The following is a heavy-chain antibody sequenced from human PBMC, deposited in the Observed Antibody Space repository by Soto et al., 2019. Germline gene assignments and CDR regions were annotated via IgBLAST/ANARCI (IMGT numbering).Heavy chain of an antibody. CDR3: AKVKCSSTSCSDAFDI. CDR2: ISGSGGST. V-gene: IGHV3-23*01. J-gene: IGHJ3*02. Sequence: PGGSLRLSCAASGFTFSSYAMSWVRQAPGKGLEWVSAISGSGGSTYYADSVKGRFTISRDNSKNTLYLQMNSLRAEDTAVYYCAKVKCSSTSCSDAFDIWGQGTMVTVSS. CDR1: GFTFSSYA. D-gene: IGHD2-2*01.